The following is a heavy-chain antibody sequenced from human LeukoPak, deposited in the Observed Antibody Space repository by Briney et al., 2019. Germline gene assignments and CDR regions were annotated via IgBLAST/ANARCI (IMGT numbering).Heavy chain of an antibody. J-gene: IGHJ4*02. CDR1: GFTFNNYG. D-gene: IGHD2-2*02. CDR3: ARPPHSCSSTSCYSQY. V-gene: IGHV3-30*03. Sequence: GGSLRLSCAASGFTFNNYGMHWVRQAPGKGLEWVAIISYDGSNKYYADSVKGRFTISRDDSRNTLYLQMSSLRPEDTALYFCARPPHSCSSTSCYSQYWGQGALVTVSP. CDR2: ISYDGSNK.